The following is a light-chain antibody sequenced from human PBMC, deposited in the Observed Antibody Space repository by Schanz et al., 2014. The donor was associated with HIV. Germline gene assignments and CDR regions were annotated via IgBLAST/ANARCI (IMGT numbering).Light chain of an antibody. CDR2: DND. V-gene: IGLV1-51*01. Sequence: QSVLTQPPSVSGAPGQKVTISCSGSSSSTGDNYVSWYQHLPGAAPKLLIYDNDKRPSGIPDRFSGSKSGTSASLAVIGLQAEDEGDYYCQSYDNSLSVWVLGGGTKLTVL. CDR3: QSYDNSLSVWV. J-gene: IGLJ3*02. CDR1: SSSTGDNY.